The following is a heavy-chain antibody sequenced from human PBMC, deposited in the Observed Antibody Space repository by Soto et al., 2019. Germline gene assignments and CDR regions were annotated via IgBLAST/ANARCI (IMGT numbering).Heavy chain of an antibody. Sequence: GGSLRLSCAASGFTFSSYAMSWVRQAPGKGLEWVSAISGSGGSTYYADSVKGRFTISRDNSKNTLYLQMKSLKAEDTAVYFCAKGPLHPRRAVPAAMRIVSYFDYWGQGTLVTVSS. V-gene: IGHV3-23*01. CDR1: GFTFSSYA. CDR2: ISGSGGST. D-gene: IGHD2-2*01. CDR3: AKGPLHPRRAVPAAMRIVSYFDY. J-gene: IGHJ4*02.